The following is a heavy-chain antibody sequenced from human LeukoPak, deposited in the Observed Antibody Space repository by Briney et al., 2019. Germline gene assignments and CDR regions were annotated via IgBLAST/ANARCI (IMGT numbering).Heavy chain of an antibody. J-gene: IGHJ6*02. CDR2: ISAYNGNT. Sequence: ASVKVSCKASGYTFTSYGISWVRQAPGQGLEWMGWISAYNGNTNYAQKLQGRVTMTTDTSTSTAYMELRSLRSDDTAVYYCARDLKFPGIAVAGPPRGVGMDVWGQGTTVTVSS. CDR1: GYTFTSYG. CDR3: ARDLKFPGIAVAGPPRGVGMDV. D-gene: IGHD6-19*01. V-gene: IGHV1-18*01.